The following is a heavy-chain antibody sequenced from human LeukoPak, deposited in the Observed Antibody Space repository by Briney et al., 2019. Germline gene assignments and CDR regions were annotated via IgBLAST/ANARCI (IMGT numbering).Heavy chain of an antibody. Sequence: GASVKVSCKASGYTFTSYGISWVRQAPGQGLEWMGWISAYNGNTNYAQKLQGRVTMTTDTSTSTAYMELRSLRSDDTAVYYCARDFLGLLLWFGDSPQYFDYWGQGTLVTVSS. V-gene: IGHV1-18*01. CDR2: ISAYNGNT. J-gene: IGHJ4*02. D-gene: IGHD3-10*01. CDR1: GYTFTSYG. CDR3: ARDFLGLLLWFGDSPQYFDY.